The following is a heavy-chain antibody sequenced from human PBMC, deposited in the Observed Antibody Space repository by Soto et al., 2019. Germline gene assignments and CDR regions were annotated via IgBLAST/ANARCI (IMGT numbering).Heavy chain of an antibody. CDR1: GFTFTSSA. D-gene: IGHD2-2*01. J-gene: IGHJ3*02. Sequence: SVKVSCKASGFTFTSSAMQWVRQARGQRLEWIGWIVVGSGNTNYAQKFQERVTITRDMSTSTAYMELSSLRSEDTAVYYCAAVRVVVPAATDHDAFDIWGQGRMVTVSS. V-gene: IGHV1-58*02. CDR3: AAVRVVVPAATDHDAFDI. CDR2: IVVGSGNT.